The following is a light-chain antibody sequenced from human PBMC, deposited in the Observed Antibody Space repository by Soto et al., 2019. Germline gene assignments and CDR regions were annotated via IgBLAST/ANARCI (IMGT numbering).Light chain of an antibody. CDR2: KAS. CDR3: QQYNSYPYS. V-gene: IGKV1-5*03. J-gene: IGKJ2*03. Sequence: IKMTQSPSTLSASVGDRVSITCRASQTIFSWLAWYQQKPGNAPKIVIYKASSLESGVPSRYCGSGSGTEFTLTISGLQPDDFATYYCQQYNSYPYSFGQGTKLEIK. CDR1: QTIFSW.